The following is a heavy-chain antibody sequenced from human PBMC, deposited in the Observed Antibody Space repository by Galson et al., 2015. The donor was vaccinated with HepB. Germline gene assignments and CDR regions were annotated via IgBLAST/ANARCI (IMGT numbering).Heavy chain of an antibody. D-gene: IGHD5-18*01. CDR2: IDPSDSYT. J-gene: IGHJ6*02. CDR3: AIYGTDTAMVRYYYYGMDV. V-gene: IGHV5-10-1*01. CDR1: GYSFTSYW. Sequence: QSGAEVKKPGESLRISCKGSGYSFTSYWISWVRQMPGKGLEWMGRIDPSDSYTNYSPSFQGHVTISADKSISTAYLQWSSLKASDTAMYYCAIYGTDTAMVRYYYYGMDVWGQGTTVTVSS.